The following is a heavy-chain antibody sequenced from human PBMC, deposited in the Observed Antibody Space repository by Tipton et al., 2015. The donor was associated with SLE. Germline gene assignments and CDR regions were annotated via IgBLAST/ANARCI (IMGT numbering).Heavy chain of an antibody. Sequence: QVQLVQSGAEVKKPGASVKVSCKASGYTFSSFDINWVRQATGQGLEWMGWMNPNSGNTGYAQKFQGRVTMTRSTSINTAYMELSSLRSEDTAVYYCARDNVTMVQLPIMDYYYWAMDLWGQGTTVTVSS. V-gene: IGHV1-8*01. D-gene: IGHD3-10*01. CDR2: MNPNSGNT. CDR3: ARDNVTMVQLPIMDYYYWAMDL. J-gene: IGHJ6*02. CDR1: GYTFSSFD.